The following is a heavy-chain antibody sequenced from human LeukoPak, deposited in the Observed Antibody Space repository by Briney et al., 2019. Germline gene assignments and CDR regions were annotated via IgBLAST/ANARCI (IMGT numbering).Heavy chain of an antibody. CDR1: GGSISSSSYY. Sequence: SETLSLTCTVSGGSISSSSYYWGWIRQPPGKGLEWIGSIYYSGSTYYNPSLKSRVTISVDTSKNHFSLNLSSVTAADTAVYYCGRDRSGFVRAWFDPWGQGTLVIVSS. D-gene: IGHD6-19*01. J-gene: IGHJ5*02. CDR2: IYYSGST. CDR3: GRDRSGFVRAWFDP. V-gene: IGHV4-39*02.